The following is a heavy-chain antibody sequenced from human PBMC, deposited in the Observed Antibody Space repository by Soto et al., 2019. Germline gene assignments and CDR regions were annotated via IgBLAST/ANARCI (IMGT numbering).Heavy chain of an antibody. CDR3: ATSRYYDFWSGYTNWFDP. CDR1: GYTLTELS. D-gene: IGHD3-3*01. CDR2: FDPEDGET. Sequence: VQLVQSGAEVKKPGASVKVSCKVSGYTLTELSMHWVRQAPGKGLEWMGGFDPEDGETIYAQKFQGRVTMTEDTSTDTAYMELSSLRSEDTAVYYCATSRYYDFWSGYTNWFDPWGQGTLVTVSS. V-gene: IGHV1-24*01. J-gene: IGHJ5*02.